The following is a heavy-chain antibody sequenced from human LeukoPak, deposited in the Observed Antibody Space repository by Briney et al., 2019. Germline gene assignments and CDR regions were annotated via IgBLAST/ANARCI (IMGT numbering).Heavy chain of an antibody. CDR1: GFTVSSNS. D-gene: IGHD3-10*01. Sequence: GGSLRLSCTVSGFTVSSNSMSWVRQAPGKGLEWVAFIRYDGSNKYYADSVKGRFTISRDNSKNTLYLQMNSLRAEDTAVYYCVMVRGVITYAFDIWGQGTMVTVSS. V-gene: IGHV3-30*02. CDR3: VMVRGVITYAFDI. J-gene: IGHJ3*02. CDR2: IRYDGSNK.